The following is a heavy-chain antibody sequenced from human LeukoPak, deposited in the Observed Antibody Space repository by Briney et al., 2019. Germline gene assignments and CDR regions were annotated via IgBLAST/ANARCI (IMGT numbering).Heavy chain of an antibody. CDR3: ATVSNHFQH. CDR1: GGSISSYY. Sequence: SETLSLTCTVSGGSISSYYWSWNRQAPGKGLEWIGYIYYSGSTSYNPSLKSRVTVSVDTSKNQFSLKLTSVTAADMAVYYCATVSNHFQHWGQGTLVTVSS. CDR2: IYYSGST. J-gene: IGHJ1*01. V-gene: IGHV4-59*01.